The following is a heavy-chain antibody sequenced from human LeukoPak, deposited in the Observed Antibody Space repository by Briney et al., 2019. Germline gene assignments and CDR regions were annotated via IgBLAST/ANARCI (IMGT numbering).Heavy chain of an antibody. J-gene: IGHJ4*02. CDR2: ISWDGGST. CDR1: GFTFDDYA. CDR3: AKEGYCSSTSCSGGDYFDY. D-gene: IGHD2-2*01. V-gene: IGHV3-43D*03. Sequence: QPGGSLRLSCAASGFTFDDYAMHWVRQAPGKGLEWVSLISWDGGSTYYADSVKGRFTISRDNSKNSLYLQMNSLRAEDTALYYCAKEGYCSSTSCSGGDYFDYWGQGTLVTVSS.